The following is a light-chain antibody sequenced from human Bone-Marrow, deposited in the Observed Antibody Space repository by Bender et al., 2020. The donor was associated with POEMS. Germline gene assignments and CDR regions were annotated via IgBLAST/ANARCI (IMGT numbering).Light chain of an antibody. CDR2: SDN. J-gene: IGLJ1*01. CDR3: VAWDASLGAYV. CDR1: NSNIGTNA. Sequence: QSVLTQPPSASGTPGQRVTISCSGSNSNIGTNAVNWYQQFPGTAPKLLIYSDNQRPSGVPDRFYASKSGTSASLAISGLRSEDEADYYCVAWDASLGAYVFGTGTKVTVL. V-gene: IGLV1-47*02.